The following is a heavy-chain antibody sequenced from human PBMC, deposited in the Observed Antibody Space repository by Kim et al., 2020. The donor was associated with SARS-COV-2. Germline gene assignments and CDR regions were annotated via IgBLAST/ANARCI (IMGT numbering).Heavy chain of an antibody. J-gene: IGHJ4*02. D-gene: IGHD5-12*01. Sequence: GGSLRLSCAASGFTFSSYWMHWVRQAPGKGLVWVSRINSDGSSTSYADSVKGRFTISRDNAKNTLYLQMNSLRAEDTAVYYCARVGREMATYFDYWGQGTLVTVSS. CDR3: ARVGREMATYFDY. CDR2: INSDGSST. CDR1: GFTFSSYW. V-gene: IGHV3-74*01.